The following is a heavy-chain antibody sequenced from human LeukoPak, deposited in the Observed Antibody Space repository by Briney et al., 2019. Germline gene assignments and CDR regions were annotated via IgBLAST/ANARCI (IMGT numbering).Heavy chain of an antibody. V-gene: IGHV4-34*01. CDR2: INHSGST. D-gene: IGHD2-2*01. CDR1: GGSFSGYY. J-gene: IGHJ5*02. Sequence: PSGTLSLTCAVYGGSFSGYYWSWIRQPPGKGLEWIGEINHSGSTNYNPSLKSRVTISVDTSKNQFSLKLSSVTAADTAVYYCARRRDCSSTSCLNWFDPWDQGTLVTVSS. CDR3: ARRRDCSSTSCLNWFDP.